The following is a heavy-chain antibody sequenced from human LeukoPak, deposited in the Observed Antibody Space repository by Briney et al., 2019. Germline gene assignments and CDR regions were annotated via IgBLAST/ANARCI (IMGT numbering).Heavy chain of an antibody. CDR1: GYTFTGYY. CDR2: LNSNSGDT. V-gene: IGHV1-2*02. Sequence: ASVKVSCKASGYTFTGYYLHWVRQAPGQGLEWMGWLNSNSGDTKYAQKFQGRVTMTRDTSISTAYMELSRLRSDDTAVYYCAREAKDWYFDLWGRGTLVTVSS. J-gene: IGHJ2*01. CDR3: AREAKDWYFDL.